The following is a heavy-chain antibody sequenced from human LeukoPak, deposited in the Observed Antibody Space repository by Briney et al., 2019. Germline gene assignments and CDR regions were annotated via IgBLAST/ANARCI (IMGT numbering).Heavy chain of an antibody. CDR3: TTEEPRYDYFWTGPVHP. J-gene: IGHJ5*02. D-gene: IGHD3/OR15-3a*01. CDR2: IKSKTDGGTT. V-gene: IGHV3-15*01. Sequence: GGSLRLSCAASGFTFSNTWMNWVRQAPGKGLEWVGRIKSKTDGGTTDYAAPVKGRFTISRDDSKKTLFLQMSSLKTEDRGMYYYTTEEPRYDYFWTGPVHPWGRGTLVTVSS. CDR1: GFTFSNTW.